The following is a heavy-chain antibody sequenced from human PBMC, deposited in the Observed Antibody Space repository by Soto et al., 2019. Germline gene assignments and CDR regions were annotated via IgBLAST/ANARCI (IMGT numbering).Heavy chain of an antibody. D-gene: IGHD6-19*01. J-gene: IGHJ4*02. V-gene: IGHV3-15*07. CDR3: TPLALRYVSGWYDSSD. Sequence: EAQLVESGGGLVKPGGSLRLSCAASGFTFSNVWMHWVRQAPGKGLEWVGRIKSKIDGETTDYAAPVKGRFSISRDDSKYTLCLQMNSLKTEDTAVYYCTPLALRYVSGWYDSSDWGQGTLVTVSS. CDR1: GFTFSNVW. CDR2: IKSKIDGETT.